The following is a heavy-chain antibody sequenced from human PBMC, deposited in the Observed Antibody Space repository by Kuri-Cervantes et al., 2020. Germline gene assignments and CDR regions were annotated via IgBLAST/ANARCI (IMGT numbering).Heavy chain of an antibody. J-gene: IGHJ4*02. V-gene: IGHV3-9*01. CDR2: ISWKSGSI. CDR1: GFTFDDYA. Sequence: SLKISCAASGFTFDDYAMHWVRQAPGKGLEWVSGISWKSGSIGYADSVKGRFTISRDNAKNTLYLQMSSLRAEDTAVYYCARDEVWSDTAMVKWGQGTLVTVSS. D-gene: IGHD5-18*01. CDR3: ARDEVWSDTAMVK.